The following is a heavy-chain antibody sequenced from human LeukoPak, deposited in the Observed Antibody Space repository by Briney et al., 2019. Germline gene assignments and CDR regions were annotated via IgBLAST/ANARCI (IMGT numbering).Heavy chain of an antibody. CDR2: IYTSGST. CDR3: ARENIVDTAMVTDY. V-gene: IGHV4-4*07. Sequence: SETLSPTCTVSGGSISSYYWSWIRQPAGKGLEWIGRIYTSGSTNYNPSLKSRVTMSVDTSKNQFSLKLSSVTAADTAVYYCARENIVDTAMVTDYWGQGTLVTVSS. D-gene: IGHD5-18*01. CDR1: GGSISSYY. J-gene: IGHJ4*02.